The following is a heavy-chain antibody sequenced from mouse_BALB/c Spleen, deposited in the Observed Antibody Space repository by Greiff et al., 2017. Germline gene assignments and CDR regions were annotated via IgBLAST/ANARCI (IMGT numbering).Heavy chain of an antibody. V-gene: IGHV1-82*01. Sequence: QVQLQQSGPELVKPGASVKISCKASGYAFSSSWMNWVKQRPGQGLEWIGRIYPGDGDTNYNGKFKGKATLTADKSSSTAYMQLSSLTSVDSAVYFCARSGLRNAMDYWGQGTSVTVSS. D-gene: IGHD2-4*01. CDR2: IYPGDGDT. CDR1: GYAFSSSW. J-gene: IGHJ4*01. CDR3: ARSGLRNAMDY.